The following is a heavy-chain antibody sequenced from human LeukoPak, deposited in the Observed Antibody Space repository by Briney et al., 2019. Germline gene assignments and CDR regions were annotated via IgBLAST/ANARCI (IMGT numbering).Heavy chain of an antibody. D-gene: IGHD3-16*01. CDR1: RFNFSPYG. V-gene: IGHV3-48*02. CDR2: ISGNSVTI. Sequence: GGSLRLSCAASRFNFSPYGMNWVRQAPGKGLDWVSYISGNSVTIHYADSVKGRFTISRDNARNSLFLQMNSLRDEDTAVYYCARDNYGPDFWGQGTLVTVSS. CDR3: ARDNYGPDF. J-gene: IGHJ4*02.